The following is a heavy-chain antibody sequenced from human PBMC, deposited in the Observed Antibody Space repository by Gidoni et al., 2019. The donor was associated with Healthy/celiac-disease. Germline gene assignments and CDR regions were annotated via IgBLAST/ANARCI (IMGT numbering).Heavy chain of an antibody. V-gene: IGHV2-26*01. CDR2: IFSNDEK. CDR1: GFSLSDARMG. J-gene: IGHJ4*02. CDR3: ARRGYDFWSGYYYFDY. D-gene: IGHD3-3*01. Sequence: QVTLKESGPVLVKHTETLTLTCTVAGFSLSDARMGVSWIRQPPGKALEWLAHIFSNDEKSYSTSLKSRLTISKDTSKSQVVRTMTNMDPVDTATYYCARRGYDFWSGYYYFDYWGQGTLVTVSS.